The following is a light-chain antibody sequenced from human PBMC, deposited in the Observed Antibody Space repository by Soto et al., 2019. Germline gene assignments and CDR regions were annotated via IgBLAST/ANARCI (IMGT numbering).Light chain of an antibody. CDR2: AAS. V-gene: IGKV3-15*01. Sequence: EIVLTQSPGTLSLSPGERATLSCRASQSLSTNSLAWYQQKPGQTPRLLIYAASTRATGIPARFSGSGSGTEFTLTISSLQSEDCAVYYCQQYKNWPWTFGQGTKVDIK. CDR1: QSLSTN. J-gene: IGKJ1*01. CDR3: QQYKNWPWT.